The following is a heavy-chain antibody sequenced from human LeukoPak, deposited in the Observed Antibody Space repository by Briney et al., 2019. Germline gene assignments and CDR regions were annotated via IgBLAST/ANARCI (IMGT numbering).Heavy chain of an antibody. CDR3: ARLAWGRLDY. CDR2: IYHSGST. D-gene: IGHD7-27*01. V-gene: IGHV4-38-2*02. CDR1: GYSISSGYY. J-gene: IGHJ4*02. Sequence: SETLSLTCTVSGYSISSGYYWGWIRQPPGKGLEWIGSIYHSGSTHYNPSLKSRVTVSVDTSKNQFSLKLSSVTAADTAVYYCARLAWGRLDYWGQGTLVTVSS.